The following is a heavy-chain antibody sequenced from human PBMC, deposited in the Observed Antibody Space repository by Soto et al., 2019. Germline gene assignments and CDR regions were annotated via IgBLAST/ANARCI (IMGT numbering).Heavy chain of an antibody. V-gene: IGHV3-30*18. Sequence: GGSLRLSCAASGFTFSSYGMHWVRQAPGKGLEWVAGISYDGSNKYYADSVKGRFTISRDNSKNTLYLQMNSLRAEDTAVYYCAKDLSGYSYGYYYYGMDVWGQGTTVTVSS. CDR3: AKDLSGYSYGYYYYGMDV. CDR2: ISYDGSNK. CDR1: GFTFSSYG. J-gene: IGHJ6*02. D-gene: IGHD5-18*01.